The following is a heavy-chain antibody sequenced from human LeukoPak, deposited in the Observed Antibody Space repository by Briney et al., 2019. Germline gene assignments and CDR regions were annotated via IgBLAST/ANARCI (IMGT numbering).Heavy chain of an antibody. Sequence: AAALKISCDTSGYFFTDDWIGWGRQLARKGLEWRGFISPSDSGTRFSPSSQGQFTFSAAKSISTVYLYWSSLRASDTAIYYCGRAEDYLWEKHRYSSLLDFWGQGPLFTVS. CDR2: ISPSDSGT. J-gene: IGHJ4*02. CDR3: GRAEDYLWEKHRYSSLLDF. V-gene: IGHV5-51*01. D-gene: IGHD3-16*01. CDR1: GYFFTDDW.